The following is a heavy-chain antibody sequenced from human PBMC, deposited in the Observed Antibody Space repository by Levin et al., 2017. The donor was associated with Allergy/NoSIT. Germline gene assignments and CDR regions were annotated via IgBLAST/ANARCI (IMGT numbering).Heavy chain of an antibody. J-gene: IGHJ5*02. CDR1: GGSFSGYY. Sequence: SETLSLTCAVYGGSFSGYYWSWIRQPPGKGLEWIGEINHSGSTNYNPSLKSRVTISVDTSKNQFSLKLSSVTAADTAVYYCARSRGGVTMVRGVKLRKNWFDPWGQGTLVTVSS. V-gene: IGHV4-34*01. CDR3: ARSRGGVTMVRGVKLRKNWFDP. CDR2: INHSGST. D-gene: IGHD3-10*01.